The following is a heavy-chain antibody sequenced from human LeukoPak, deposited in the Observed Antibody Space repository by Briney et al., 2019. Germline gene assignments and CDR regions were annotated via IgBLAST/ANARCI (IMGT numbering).Heavy chain of an antibody. CDR2: INGGGSPI. CDR3: ARGYGGNSAPFDY. J-gene: IGHJ4*02. D-gene: IGHD4-23*01. Sequence: PGGSLRLSCAASGFIFSRDSMNWVRQAPGKGLEWVAYINGGGSPIYYADSVRGRFTISRDNADNSLYLHMNSLRAEDTAVYYCARGYGGNSAPFDYWGQGTLVTVSS. V-gene: IGHV3-48*01. CDR1: GFIFSRDS.